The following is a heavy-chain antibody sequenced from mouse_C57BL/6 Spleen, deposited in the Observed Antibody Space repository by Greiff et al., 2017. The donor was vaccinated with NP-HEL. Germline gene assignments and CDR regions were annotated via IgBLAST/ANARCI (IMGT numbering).Heavy chain of an antibody. Sequence: VQLQQSGPELVKPGASVKISCKASGYAFSSSWMNWVKQRPGKGLEWIGRIYPGDGDTNYNGKFKGKATLTADKSSSTAYMQLSSLPSEDSAVYFCARMAYWGQGTLVTVSA. CDR1: GYAFSSSW. J-gene: IGHJ3*01. CDR2: IYPGDGDT. CDR3: ARMAY. V-gene: IGHV1-82*01.